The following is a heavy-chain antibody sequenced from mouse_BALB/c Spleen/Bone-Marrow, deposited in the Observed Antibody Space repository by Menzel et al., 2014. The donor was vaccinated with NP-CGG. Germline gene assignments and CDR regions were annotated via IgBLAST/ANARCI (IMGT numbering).Heavy chain of an antibody. CDR2: IDPANGNT. D-gene: IGHD2-4*01. V-gene: IGHV14-3*02. Sequence: EVQLVESGAELVKPGASVKLSCTASGFSIKDTYMHWVKQRPERGLEWIGRIDPANGNTKYDPKFQGKATITADTSSNTAYLQLSSLTSEDTAVYYCAMITTGAWFAYWGQGTLVTVSA. CDR1: GFSIKDTY. CDR3: AMITTGAWFAY. J-gene: IGHJ3*01.